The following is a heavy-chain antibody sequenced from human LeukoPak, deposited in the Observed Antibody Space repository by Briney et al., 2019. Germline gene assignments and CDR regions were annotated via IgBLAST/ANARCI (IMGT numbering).Heavy chain of an antibody. J-gene: IGHJ4*02. CDR2: IYHSGST. D-gene: IGHD5-18*01. CDR1: GYSISSGYY. CDR3: ARKLYTAMAYFDY. Sequence: SETLSLTCTVSGYSISSGYYWGWIRQPPGKGLEWIGSIYHSGSTYYNPSLKSRVTISVDTSKNQFFLKLSSVTAADTAVYYCARKLYTAMAYFDYWGQGTLVTVSS. V-gene: IGHV4-38-2*02.